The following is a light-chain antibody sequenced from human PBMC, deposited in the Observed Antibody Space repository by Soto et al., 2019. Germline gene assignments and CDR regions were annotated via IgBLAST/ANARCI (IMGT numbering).Light chain of an antibody. J-gene: IGLJ3*02. V-gene: IGLV2-14*01. CDR2: EVS. Sequence: QSALTQPASVSGSPGQSITISCTGTSSDVGGYNYVSWYQQYPGKAPKLMIYEVSNRPSGVSNRFSGSKSGNTASLTISGLQAEDEADYYCSSYTSGSTWVFGGGTKLTVL. CDR3: SSYTSGSTWV. CDR1: SSDVGGYNY.